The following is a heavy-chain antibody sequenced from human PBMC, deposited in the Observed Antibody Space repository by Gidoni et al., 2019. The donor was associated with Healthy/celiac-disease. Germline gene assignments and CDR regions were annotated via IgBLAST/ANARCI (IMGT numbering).Heavy chain of an antibody. CDR3: ARDFTAYCSSTSCRTIQSHNWFDP. CDR2: ISYDGSNK. D-gene: IGHD2-2*01. V-gene: IGHV3-30-3*01. CDR1: GFTFSSYA. J-gene: IGHJ5*02. Sequence: QVQLVESGGGVVQPGRYLRLSCAASGFTFSSYAMHWVRQAPGKGLELVAVISYDGSNKYYADSVKGRFTISRDNSKNTLYLQMNSLRAEDTAVYYWARDFTAYCSSTSCRTIQSHNWFDPWGQGTLVTVSS.